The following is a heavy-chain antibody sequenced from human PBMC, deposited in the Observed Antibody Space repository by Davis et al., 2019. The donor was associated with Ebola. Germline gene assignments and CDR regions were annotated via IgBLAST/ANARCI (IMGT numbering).Heavy chain of an antibody. CDR2: INHSGST. J-gene: IGHJ6*02. CDR1: GGSFSGYY. CDR3: ARRPALYYYYYGMDV. Sequence: MPSETLSLTCAVSGGSFSGYYWSWIRQPPGKGLEWIGKINHSGSTNYNPSLKSRVTISVDTSKNQFSLKLSSVTAADTAVYYCARRPALYYYYYGMDVWGQGTTVTVSS. D-gene: IGHD2-2*01. V-gene: IGHV4-34*01.